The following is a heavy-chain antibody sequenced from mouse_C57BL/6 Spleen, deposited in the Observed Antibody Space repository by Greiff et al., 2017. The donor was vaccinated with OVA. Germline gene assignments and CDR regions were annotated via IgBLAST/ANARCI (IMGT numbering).Heavy chain of an antibody. D-gene: IGHD2-2*01. CDR3: ARSDYGYEFAY. J-gene: IGHJ3*01. Sequence: EVQLQQSGPELVKPGASVKISCKASGYTFTDYYMNWVKQSHGKSLEWIGDINPNNGGTSYNQKFKGKATLTVDKSSSTAYMELRSLTSEDSAVYYCARSDYGYEFAYWGQGTLVTVSA. V-gene: IGHV1-26*01. CDR1: GYTFTDYY. CDR2: INPNNGGT.